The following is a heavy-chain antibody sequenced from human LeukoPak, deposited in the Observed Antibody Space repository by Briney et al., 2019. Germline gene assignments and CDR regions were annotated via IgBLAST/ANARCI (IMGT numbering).Heavy chain of an antibody. CDR2: ISSSSSYI. CDR1: GFTFSDYR. Sequence: GGSLRLSCAASGFTFSDYRMNWVRQAPGKGLEWVSSISSSSSYIYYADSVKGRFTISRDNAKNSLYLQMNSLRAEDTAVYYCAGELVHYYYYMDVWGKGTTVTVSS. CDR3: AGELVHYYYYMDV. J-gene: IGHJ6*03. V-gene: IGHV3-21*01. D-gene: IGHD1-26*01.